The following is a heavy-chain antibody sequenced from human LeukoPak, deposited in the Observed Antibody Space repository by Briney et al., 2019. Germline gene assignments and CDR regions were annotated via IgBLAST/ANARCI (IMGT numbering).Heavy chain of an antibody. D-gene: IGHD2-21*01. CDR3: ARDQGIMFFDN. J-gene: IGHJ4*02. V-gene: IGHV3-7*01. Sequence: GGSLRLSCAASGFTFSSYAMSWVRQAPGKGLEYVANIKQDGSETYYVDSVKGRSTISRDNAKSSLYLQMNSLRVEDTAVYYCARDQGIMFFDNWGQGTLVTVSS. CDR1: GFTFSSYA. CDR2: IKQDGSET.